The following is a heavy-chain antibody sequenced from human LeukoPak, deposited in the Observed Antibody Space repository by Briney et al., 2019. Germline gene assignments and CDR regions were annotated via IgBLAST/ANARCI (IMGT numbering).Heavy chain of an antibody. CDR3: ARGLGRSGNPPGFDYYYYYMDV. D-gene: IGHD4-23*01. J-gene: IGHJ6*03. CDR2: FHYSGSS. CDR1: GGSIGSYY. V-gene: IGHV4-59*01. Sequence: PSETLSLTCTVSGGSIGSYYWSWVRQPPGKGLEWIGYFHYSGSSNYNPSLKSRVTISVDTSKNQFSLTLSSVTAADTAVYYCARGLGRSGNPPGFDYYYYYMDVWGKGTTVTVSS.